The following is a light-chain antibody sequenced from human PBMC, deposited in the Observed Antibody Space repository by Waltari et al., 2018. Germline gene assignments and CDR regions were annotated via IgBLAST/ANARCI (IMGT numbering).Light chain of an antibody. V-gene: IGLV2-23*02. CDR1: SSDVGSSNL. Sequence: QSALTQPASVSGSPGQSITISCTGSSSDVGSSNLFSWYLQHPGKAPKLLIYEVSQRPSGVSNRFSGAKSGNTASLTISGLQAEDEADYDCYSYAGGSVFGTGTKVTVL. CDR3: YSYAGGSV. CDR2: EVS. J-gene: IGLJ1*01.